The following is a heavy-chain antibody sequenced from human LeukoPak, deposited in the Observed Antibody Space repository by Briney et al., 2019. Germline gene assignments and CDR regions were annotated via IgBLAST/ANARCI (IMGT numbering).Heavy chain of an antibody. CDR3: ARYYDSSGIDY. V-gene: IGHV3-30-3*01. D-gene: IGHD3-22*01. CDR2: ISYDGSNK. Sequence: SGGSLRLSCAASGFTFSNYAMHWVRQAPGKGLEWVAVISYDGSNKYYADSVKGRFTISRDNSKNTLYLQMNSLRAEDTAVYYCARYYDSSGIDYWGQGTLVTVSS. CDR1: GFTFSNYA. J-gene: IGHJ4*02.